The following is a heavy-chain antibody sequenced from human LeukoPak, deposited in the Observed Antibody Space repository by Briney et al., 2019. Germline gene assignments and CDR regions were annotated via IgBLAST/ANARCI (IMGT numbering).Heavy chain of an antibody. Sequence: PGGSLRLSCAASGFTFSSHWMSWVRQAPGKGLEWVANIKQDGSEKYYVDSVRGRFTISRDNTKNLLYLQMSSPRAEDTAVYYCATDRGWRTSGYYLYYFEYWGQGTLVTFSS. D-gene: IGHD3-3*01. V-gene: IGHV3-7*01. J-gene: IGHJ4*02. CDR1: GFTFSSHW. CDR3: ATDRGWRTSGYYLYYFEY. CDR2: IKQDGSEK.